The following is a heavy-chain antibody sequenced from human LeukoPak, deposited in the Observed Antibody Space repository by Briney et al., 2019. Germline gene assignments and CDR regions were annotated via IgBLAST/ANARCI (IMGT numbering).Heavy chain of an antibody. CDR3: ARDDFWSGYFYFDY. V-gene: IGHV3-11*01. CDR2: ISSSGSTI. CDR1: GFTFSDYY. Sequence: GGSLRLSCAASGFTFSDYYMSWIRQAPGKGLQWVSYISSSGSTIYYADSVKGRFTISRDNAKNSLYLQMNSLRAEDTAVYYCARDDFWSGYFYFDYWGQGTLVTVSS. J-gene: IGHJ4*02. D-gene: IGHD3-3*01.